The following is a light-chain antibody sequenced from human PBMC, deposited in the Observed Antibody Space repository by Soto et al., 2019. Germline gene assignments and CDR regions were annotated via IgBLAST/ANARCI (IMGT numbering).Light chain of an antibody. CDR1: SSDVGGYNH. J-gene: IGLJ1*01. CDR3: AAWDDSLNGYV. CDR2: EVS. Sequence: QSVLTQPASVSGSPGQSITISCTGSSSDVGGYNHVSWYQQHPGKAPKLMIYEVSNRPSGVSNRFSGSKSGNTASLTISVLQAEDEAYYYCAAWDDSLNGYVFGTGTKLTVL. V-gene: IGLV2-14*01.